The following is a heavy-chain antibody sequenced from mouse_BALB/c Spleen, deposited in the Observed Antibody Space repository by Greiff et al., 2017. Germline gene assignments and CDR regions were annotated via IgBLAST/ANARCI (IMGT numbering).Heavy chain of an antibody. J-gene: IGHJ2*01. CDR3: ASYGNYYFDY. CDR1: GFNIKDTY. V-gene: IGHV14-3*02. Sequence: EVQRVESGAELVKPGASVKLSCTASGFNIKDTYMHWVKQRPEQGLEWIGRIDPANGNTKYDPKFQGKATITADTSSNTAYLQLSSLTSEDTAVYYCASYGNYYFDYWGQGTTLTVSS. D-gene: IGHD2-1*01. CDR2: IDPANGNT.